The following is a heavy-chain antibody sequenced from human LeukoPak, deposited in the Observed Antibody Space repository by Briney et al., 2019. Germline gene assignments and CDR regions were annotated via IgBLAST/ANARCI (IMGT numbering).Heavy chain of an antibody. Sequence: PSETLSLTCTVSGGSISSYYWSWIRQPAGTALEWIGRIYTSGTITYNPSLKSRVTMSVDTSKNQFSLKLSSVTAADTAVYYCARRLRWQNYYYYYMDVWGKGTTVTISS. CDR3: ARRLRWQNYYYYYMDV. CDR1: GGSISSYY. D-gene: IGHD4-23*01. V-gene: IGHV4-4*07. CDR2: IYTSGTI. J-gene: IGHJ6*03.